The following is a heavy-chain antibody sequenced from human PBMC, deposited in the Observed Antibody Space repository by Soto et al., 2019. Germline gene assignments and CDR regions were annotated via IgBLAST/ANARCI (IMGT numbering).Heavy chain of an antibody. J-gene: IGHJ2*01. V-gene: IGHV3-30*18. CDR2: TSYDGSNK. D-gene: IGHD3-16*01. Sequence: QVQLVESGGGVVQPGRSLRLSCAASGFTFNTYGMHWVRQAPGKGLEWVAVTSYDGSNKYYADSVKGRFTISRDNAKNKRCVEMNSRRDEETAVFYCGKGATGGPRGYFDFWGRGTLVTVSS. CDR1: GFTFNTYG. CDR3: GKGATGGPRGYFDF.